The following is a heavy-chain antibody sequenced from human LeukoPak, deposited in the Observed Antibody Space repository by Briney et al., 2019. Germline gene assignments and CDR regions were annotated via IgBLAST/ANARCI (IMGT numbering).Heavy chain of an antibody. V-gene: IGHV3-9*01. CDR3: ARDLVRGVPLDY. CDR1: GFTFDDYA. CDR2: ISWNSGSI. D-gene: IGHD3-10*01. J-gene: IGHJ4*02. Sequence: GRSLRLSCAASGFTFDDYAMHWVRQAPGKGLEWVSGISWNSGSIGYADSVKGRFTISRDNAKNSLYLQMNSLRSEDTAVYYCARDLVRGVPLDYWGQGTLVTVSS.